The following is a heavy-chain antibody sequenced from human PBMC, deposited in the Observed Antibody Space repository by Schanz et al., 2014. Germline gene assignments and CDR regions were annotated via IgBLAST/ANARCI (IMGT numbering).Heavy chain of an antibody. Sequence: EVQLVESGGGLIQPGGSLRLSCAASGFIFSTYNMNWVRQAPGKGLEWVANIKEDGSKKYYVDSVRGRFTISRDNAKNSLYLQLNSLTAEDTAVYYCARVVRLAYCGGDCYSGGYFDLWGRGTLVTVSS. V-gene: IGHV3-7*01. CDR2: IKEDGSKK. J-gene: IGHJ2*01. CDR3: ARVVRLAYCGGDCYSGGYFDL. CDR1: GFIFSTYN. D-gene: IGHD2-21*01.